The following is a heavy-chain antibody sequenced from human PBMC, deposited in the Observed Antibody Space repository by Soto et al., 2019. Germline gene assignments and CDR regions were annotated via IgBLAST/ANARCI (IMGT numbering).Heavy chain of an antibody. D-gene: IGHD6-6*01. J-gene: IGHJ5*02. CDR3: ARGQALGARYNWFDP. V-gene: IGHV1-8*01. CDR2: LNPNSGIT. Sequence: QEQLVQSGAEVKKPGDSVKVSCKVSGYTVSSYDINWVRQATGQGLEWMGWLNPNSGITEYAQKFQGRVSMTRNTSISTAYMERSSLRSEDTAVYYCARGQALGARYNWFDPWGQGTLVTVSS. CDR1: GYTVSSYD.